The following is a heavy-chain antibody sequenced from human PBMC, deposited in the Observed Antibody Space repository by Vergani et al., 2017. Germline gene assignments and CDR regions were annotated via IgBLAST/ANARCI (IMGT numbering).Heavy chain of an antibody. CDR3: ARRPANGITGTTKAFDI. CDR1: GGSISSGGYY. D-gene: IGHD1-7*01. Sequence: QVQLQESGPGLVKPSQTLSLTCTVSGGSISSGGYYWSWIRQHPGKGLEWIGYIYYSGSTYYNPSLKSRVTISVDTSKNRFSLKLSSVTAADTAVYYCARRPANGITGTTKAFDIWGQGTMVTVSS. V-gene: IGHV4-31*03. CDR2: IYYSGST. J-gene: IGHJ3*02.